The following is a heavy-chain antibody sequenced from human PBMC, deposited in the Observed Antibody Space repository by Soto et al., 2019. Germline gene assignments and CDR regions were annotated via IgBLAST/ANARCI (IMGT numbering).Heavy chain of an antibody. CDR2: IGSSTNYI. D-gene: IGHD3-10*01. CDR3: ARVRSGSRTHFDY. V-gene: IGHV3-21*01. J-gene: IGHJ4*02. Sequence: EVQLVESGGGLVKPGGSLRLSCTVSGFTFSGYSMTWVRQAPGKGLEWVSSIGSSTNYIYYADSVKGRFTISRDNAKNSLYLQMNSLRAEDTAVYYCARVRSGSRTHFDYWGQGTLVTVSS. CDR1: GFTFSGYS.